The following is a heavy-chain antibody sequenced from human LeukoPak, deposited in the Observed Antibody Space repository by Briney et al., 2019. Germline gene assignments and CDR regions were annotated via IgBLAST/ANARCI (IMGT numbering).Heavy chain of an antibody. V-gene: IGHV3-21*01. Sequence: GGSLRLSCAASGFTFSAFSMNWVRQAPGKGLEWVSSISSSSSYIYYADSVKGRFTISRDNAKNSLYLQMNSLRAEDTAVYYCARDSPNEAILWWSIDYWGQGTLVTVSS. CDR2: ISSSSSYI. CDR3: ARDSPNEAILWWSIDY. CDR1: GFTFSAFS. J-gene: IGHJ4*02. D-gene: IGHD2-21*01.